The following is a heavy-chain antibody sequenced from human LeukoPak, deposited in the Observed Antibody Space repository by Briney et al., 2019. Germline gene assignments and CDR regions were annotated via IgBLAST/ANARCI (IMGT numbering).Heavy chain of an antibody. V-gene: IGHV3-74*01. J-gene: IGHJ4*02. CDR3: ARDRSDSYGPLLFDY. CDR2: INSDGSST. D-gene: IGHD5-18*01. Sequence: GGSLRLSCAASGFTFSSYWMHWVRQAPGKGLVWVSRINSDGSSTSYADSVKGRFTISRDNAKNTLYLQMNSLRAEDTAVYYCARDRSDSYGPLLFDYWGQGTLVTVSS. CDR1: GFTFSSYW.